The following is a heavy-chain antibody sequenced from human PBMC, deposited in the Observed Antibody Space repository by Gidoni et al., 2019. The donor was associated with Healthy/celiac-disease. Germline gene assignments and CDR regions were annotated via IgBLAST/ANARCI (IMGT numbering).Heavy chain of an antibody. D-gene: IGHD6-6*01. CDR3: ARDWAGIAARITRGNWFDP. J-gene: IGHJ5*02. CDR2: IIPIFGTA. V-gene: IGHV1-69*01. CDR1: GGTFSSYA. Sequence: QVQLVQSGAEVKKPGSSVKVSCKASGGTFSSYAISWVRQAPGQGFEWMGGIIPIFGTANYAQKFQGRVTITADESTSTAYMELSSLRSEDTAVYYCARDWAGIAARITRGNWFDPWGQGTLVTVSS.